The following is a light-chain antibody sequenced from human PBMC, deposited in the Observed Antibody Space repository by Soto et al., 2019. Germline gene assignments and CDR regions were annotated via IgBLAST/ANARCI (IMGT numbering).Light chain of an antibody. V-gene: IGKV1-8*01. CDR1: QGISSY. J-gene: IGKJ4*01. CDR2: AAS. CDR3: QQYYSYPLT. Sequence: AIRMTQSPSSFSASTGDRVTITCRASQGISSYLAWYQQKPGKAPKLLIYAASTSQSGVPSRFSGSGSGTDFTLTISCLQSEDFATYYCQQYYSYPLTFGGGTKVEFK.